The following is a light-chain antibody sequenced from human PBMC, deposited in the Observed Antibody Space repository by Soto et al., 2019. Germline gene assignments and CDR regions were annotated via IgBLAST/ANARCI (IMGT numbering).Light chain of an antibody. CDR1: QSISSSY. CDR3: QQYCSSSYT. CDR2: AAS. J-gene: IGKJ2*01. Sequence: EIVLTQSPGTLSLSPGERATLSCRASQSISSSYLAWYQQKPGQAPRLLIYAASSRATGIPDRFSGSGSGTDFTLTISRLESEDFAVYYCQQYCSSSYTFGQGTQLEIK. V-gene: IGKV3-20*01.